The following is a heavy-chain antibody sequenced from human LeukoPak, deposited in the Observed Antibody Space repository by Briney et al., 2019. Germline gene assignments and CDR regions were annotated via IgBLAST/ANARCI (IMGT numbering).Heavy chain of an antibody. Sequence: GGSLRLPCAASGFTFSSYAMSWVRQAPGKGLEWVSAISGSGGSTYYADSVKGRFTISRDNSKNTLYLQMNSLRAEDTAVYYCAKSPTYYYDSSGYFRDYWGQGTLVTVSS. D-gene: IGHD3-22*01. CDR3: AKSPTYYYDSSGYFRDY. J-gene: IGHJ4*02. CDR1: GFTFSSYA. CDR2: ISGSGGST. V-gene: IGHV3-23*01.